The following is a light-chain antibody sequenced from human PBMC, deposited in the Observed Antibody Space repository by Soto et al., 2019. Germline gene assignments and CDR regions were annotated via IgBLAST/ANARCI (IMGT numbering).Light chain of an antibody. Sequence: DIQMTQPPSSLSASVGDRRTITCRASQSISIYFRWIQQKPGRAPNLLISAVSNLQSGVPSRVSGSGSGTDFTLTISSLQPEDFATYYCQHSYSSPTLGQGTKVDI. CDR1: QSISIY. CDR2: AVS. CDR3: QHSYSSPT. J-gene: IGKJ2*01. V-gene: IGKV1-39*01.